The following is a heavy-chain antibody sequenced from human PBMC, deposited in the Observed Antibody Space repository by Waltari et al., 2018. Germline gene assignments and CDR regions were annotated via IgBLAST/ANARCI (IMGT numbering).Heavy chain of an antibody. CDR3: ARGIAGIAAAGYYYYGMDV. Sequence: QVQLQESGPGLVKPSQTLSLTCTVSGGSISSGSYYWSLIRPPAGKGLEWIGRIYTSGSTNYNPSLKSRVTISVDTSKNQFSLKLSSVTAADTAVYYCARGIAGIAAAGYYYYGMDVWGQGTTVTVSS. V-gene: IGHV4-61*02. CDR1: GGSISSGSYY. D-gene: IGHD6-13*01. J-gene: IGHJ6*02. CDR2: IYTSGST.